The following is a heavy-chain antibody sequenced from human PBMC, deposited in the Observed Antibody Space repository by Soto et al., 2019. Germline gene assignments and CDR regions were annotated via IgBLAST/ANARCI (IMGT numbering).Heavy chain of an antibody. CDR2: IYPGDSDT. Sequence: GESLKISCKASGYGFSTYWIGWVRQVPGKGLEWMGIIYPGDSDTTYSPSFQGQVTISVDKSISTVYLQWSSLKASDSATYYCAREYSSWFDTWGQGTLVTVSS. CDR3: AREYSSWFDT. CDR1: GYGFSTYW. D-gene: IGHD6-6*01. V-gene: IGHV5-51*01. J-gene: IGHJ5*02.